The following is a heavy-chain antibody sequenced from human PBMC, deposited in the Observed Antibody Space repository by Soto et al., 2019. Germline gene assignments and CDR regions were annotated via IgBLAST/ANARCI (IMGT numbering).Heavy chain of an antibody. CDR1: GFTFNTYG. CDR2: IWYDGSYR. D-gene: IGHD3-10*01. CDR3: ARISGSGHLGWFDP. V-gene: IGHV3-33*01. J-gene: IGHJ5*02. Sequence: QVQLVQSGGGVVQPGRSLRLSCISSGFTFNTYGMFWARQAPGTGLGWVAGIWYDGSYRYYVDSVKGRFTVSRDNSKNTVYLEMNNLRAEDTAVYYCARISGSGHLGWFDPWGQGTLVTVSS.